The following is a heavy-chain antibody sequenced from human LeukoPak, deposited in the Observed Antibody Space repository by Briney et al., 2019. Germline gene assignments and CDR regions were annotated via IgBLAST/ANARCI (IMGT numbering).Heavy chain of an antibody. CDR3: ARGYSSSSIYYYYMDV. CDR1: GGSISSYY. J-gene: IGHJ6*03. CDR2: IYYSGST. V-gene: IGHV4-59*01. Sequence: SETLSLTCTVSGGSISSYYWSWIRQPPGKGLEWIGYIYYSGSTNYNPSLKSRVTISVDTSKNQFSLKLSSVTAADTAVYYCARGYSSSSIYYYYMDVWGKGTTVTVSS. D-gene: IGHD6-6*01.